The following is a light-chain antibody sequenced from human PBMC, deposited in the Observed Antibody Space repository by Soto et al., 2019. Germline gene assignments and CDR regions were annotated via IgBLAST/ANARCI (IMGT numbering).Light chain of an antibody. CDR3: QQYSAWPPT. V-gene: IGKV3-15*01. CDR1: ESLSSN. CDR2: GAS. J-gene: IGKJ1*01. Sequence: LTMTQSPVTLSVSPGGRATVSCRASESLSSNLAWYQEKPGQAPRLLIYGASTRGTGIPARFSGSGSGTEFTLTISSLQSEDFAVYYCQQYSAWPPTFGRWTKV.